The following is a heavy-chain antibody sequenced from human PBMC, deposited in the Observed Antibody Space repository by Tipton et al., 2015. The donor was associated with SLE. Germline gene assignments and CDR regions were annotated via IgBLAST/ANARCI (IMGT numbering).Heavy chain of an antibody. V-gene: IGHV4-34*01. D-gene: IGHD2-21*02. CDR1: GGSFSGYY. Sequence: GLVKPSETLSLTCAVYGGSFSGYYWSWIRQPPGKGLEWIGEINHGGSTNYNPSLKSRVTISVDTSKNQFSLKLSSVTAADTAVYYCARRGYCGGDCYPFDYWGQGTLVTVSS. CDR2: INHGGST. CDR3: ARRGYCGGDCYPFDY. J-gene: IGHJ4*02.